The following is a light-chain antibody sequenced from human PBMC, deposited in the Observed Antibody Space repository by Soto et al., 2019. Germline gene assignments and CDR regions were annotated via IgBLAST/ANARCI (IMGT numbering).Light chain of an antibody. V-gene: IGLV4-69*01. Sequence: QPVLTQSPSASASLGASVKLTCTLSSGHSSYPIAWHQQQPEKGPRYLMKVNSDGSHNKGDGIPDRFSGSSSGAARYLTISSLQSEDEADYYSQTWATGIRIFGGGTKLTVL. CDR3: QTWATGIRI. J-gene: IGLJ2*01. CDR1: SGHSSYP. CDR2: VNSDGSH.